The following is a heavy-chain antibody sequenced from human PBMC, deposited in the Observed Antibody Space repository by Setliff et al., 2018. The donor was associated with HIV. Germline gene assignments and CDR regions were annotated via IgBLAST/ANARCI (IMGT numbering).Heavy chain of an antibody. CDR2: INHSGST. Sequence: SETLSLTCAVYNGSFSGYYWTWIRQPPGKGLEWIGEINHSGSTNYSPSLKSRVTISVDASRNQFSLRLSSVTAADTAVYYCARNPHYCARDRSSTGDYNEEHLFEYWGQGTLVTVSS. J-gene: IGHJ4*02. D-gene: IGHD3-22*01. V-gene: IGHV4-34*01. CDR3: ARNPHYCARDRSSTGDYNEEHLFEY. CDR1: NGSFSGYY.